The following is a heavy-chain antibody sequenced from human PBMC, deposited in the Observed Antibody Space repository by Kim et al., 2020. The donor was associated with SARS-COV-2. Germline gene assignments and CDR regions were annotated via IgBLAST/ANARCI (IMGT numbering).Heavy chain of an antibody. Sequence: GGSLRLSCAASGFTFSSYGMHWVRQAPGKGLERVAVISYDGSNKYYEDSVKGRFTISRDNSKNTLYLQMNSLRAEDKAVYYCAREVATIRGGYYFDYCGQGTLVTVSS. J-gene: IGHJ4*02. V-gene: IGHV3-33*05. CDR2: ISYDGSNK. CDR3: AREVATIRGGYYFDY. D-gene: IGHD5-12*01. CDR1: GFTFSSYG.